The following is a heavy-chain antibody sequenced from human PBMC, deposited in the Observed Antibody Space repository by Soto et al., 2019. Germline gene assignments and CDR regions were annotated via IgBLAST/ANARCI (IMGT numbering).Heavy chain of an antibody. CDR2: LYFSGTT. J-gene: IGHJ5*02. V-gene: IGHV4-61*01. CDR1: AGSVTSEYC. Sequence: QVQLQESGPGLVKPSETLSLTCTVSAGSVTSEYCWTWIRQPPGKGLEWIGCLYFSGTTNINPSLKSRVTISLDTSRKQFSLRLTSVNAADTAVYYCTIDNGVTAMGLYNWFDTWGQGIMVTVSS. D-gene: IGHD2-21*02. CDR3: TIDNGVTAMGLYNWFDT.